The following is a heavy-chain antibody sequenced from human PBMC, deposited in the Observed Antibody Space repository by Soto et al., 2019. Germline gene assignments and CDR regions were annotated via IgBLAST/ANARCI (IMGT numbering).Heavy chain of an antibody. CDR1: GFTFSSYS. Sequence: EVQLVESGGGLVKPGGSLRLSCAASGFTFSSYSMNWVRQAPGKGLEWVSSISSSSSYIYYADSVKGRFTISRDNAKNSLYLQMNSLKAEDTAVYYCARVLRFGDLPPNWFDPWGQVNLVTVCS. J-gene: IGHJ5*02. D-gene: IGHD3-10*01. CDR2: ISSSSSYI. V-gene: IGHV3-21*01. CDR3: ARVLRFGDLPPNWFDP.